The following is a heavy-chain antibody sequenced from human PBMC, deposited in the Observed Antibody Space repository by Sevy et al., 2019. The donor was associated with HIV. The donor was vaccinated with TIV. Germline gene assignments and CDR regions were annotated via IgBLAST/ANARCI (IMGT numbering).Heavy chain of an antibody. V-gene: IGHV3-53*01. D-gene: IGHD6-13*01. CDR2: IYSGGST. CDR1: GFTVSSNY. J-gene: IGHJ5*02. CDR3: ARVCIAAAGHNWFDP. Sequence: GGSLRLSCAASGFTVSSNYMSWVRQAPGKGLEWVSVIYSGGSTYYADSVKGRFTISRDNSKNTLYLQMNSLRAEDTAVYYCARVCIAAAGHNWFDPWGQGTLVTVSS.